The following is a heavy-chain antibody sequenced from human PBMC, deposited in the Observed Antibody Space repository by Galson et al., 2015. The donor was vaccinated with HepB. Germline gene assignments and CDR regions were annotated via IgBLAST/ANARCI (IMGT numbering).Heavy chain of an antibody. D-gene: IGHD3-9*01. Sequence: SLRLSCAVSGFTFTNYAMSWVRQAPGKGLEWVSLTNGSGTSTYYADSVKGRFTISRDNSKNTLYLQMNSLKPDDTAVYFCAKQLNYDILTAFDYWGQGTLVTVSS. V-gene: IGHV3-23*01. J-gene: IGHJ4*02. CDR3: AKQLNYDILTAFDY. CDR2: TNGSGTST. CDR1: GFTFTNYA.